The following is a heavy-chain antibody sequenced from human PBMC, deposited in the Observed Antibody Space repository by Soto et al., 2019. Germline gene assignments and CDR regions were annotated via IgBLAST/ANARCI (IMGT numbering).Heavy chain of an antibody. CDR2: IWNDGSNE. J-gene: IGHJ4*02. D-gene: IGHD3-22*01. CDR3: ARDQTDSGGYSDS. V-gene: IGHV3-33*01. Sequence: PGGSLRLSCEASGFTFSTYGIHFVGQAPCKGLEWVAIIWNDGSNEYYADSVKGRFTISRDNSKNTLYLQLRNLRAEDSAVYFCARDQTDSGGYSDSWGQGTLVTVSS. CDR1: GFTFSTYG.